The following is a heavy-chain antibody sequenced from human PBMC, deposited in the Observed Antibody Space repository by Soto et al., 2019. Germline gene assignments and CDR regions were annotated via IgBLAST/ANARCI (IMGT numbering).Heavy chain of an antibody. Sequence: SGPTLVNPTQTLTLTCTFSGFSLTTSGVCVGWIRQSPGKALEWLALIDWDDDKYYHTFLKTRLTISRDTSRNQVVLTMTNMDPVDTATYFCARTSGYGGSSFEYWCQGTLGTVST. J-gene: IGHJ4*02. CDR2: IDWDDDK. CDR3: ARTSGYGGSSFEY. D-gene: IGHD4-17*01. V-gene: IGHV2-70*01. CDR1: GFSLTTSGVC.